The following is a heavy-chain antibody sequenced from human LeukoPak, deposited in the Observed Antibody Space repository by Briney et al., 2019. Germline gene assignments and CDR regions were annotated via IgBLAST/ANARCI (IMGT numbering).Heavy chain of an antibody. Sequence: ETLSLTCTVSGGSISSYYWSWIRQPPGKGLEWIGYIYYSGSTNYNPSLKSRVTVSVDTSKNQFSLKLSSVTAADTAVYYCARADDAFDPWGQGTLVTVSS. CDR2: IYYSGST. D-gene: IGHD1-1*01. CDR1: GGSISSYY. J-gene: IGHJ5*02. V-gene: IGHV4-59*01. CDR3: ARADDAFDP.